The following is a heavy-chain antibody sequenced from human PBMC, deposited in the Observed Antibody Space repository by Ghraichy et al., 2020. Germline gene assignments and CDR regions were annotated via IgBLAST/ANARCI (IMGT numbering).Heavy chain of an antibody. CDR1: GGSVSGYY. V-gene: IGHV4-59*08. Sequence: SETLSLTCTVSGGSVSGYYWSWIRQSPGKGLEWIGYIYYAGTTLYSPSLKSRVTISVDTSMNQVSLWLRSVTAADTAVYYCTTHDVVAVLARGMGVWGRGSKVTVSS. D-gene: IGHD5-12*01. J-gene: IGHJ6*02. CDR2: IYYAGTT. CDR3: TTHDVVAVLARGMGV.